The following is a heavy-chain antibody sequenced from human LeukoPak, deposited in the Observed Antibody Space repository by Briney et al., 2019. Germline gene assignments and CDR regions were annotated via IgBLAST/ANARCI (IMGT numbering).Heavy chain of an antibody. CDR3: ARHRGYYGSGGDFDY. D-gene: IGHD3-10*01. CDR1: SGSFSGYY. Sequence: PSETLSLTCAVYSGSFSGYYWSWIRQPPGKGLEWIGEINHSGSTNYNPSLKSRVTISVDTSKNQFSLKLSSVTAADTAVYYCARHRGYYGSGGDFDYWGQGTLVTVSS. CDR2: INHSGST. J-gene: IGHJ4*02. V-gene: IGHV4-34*01.